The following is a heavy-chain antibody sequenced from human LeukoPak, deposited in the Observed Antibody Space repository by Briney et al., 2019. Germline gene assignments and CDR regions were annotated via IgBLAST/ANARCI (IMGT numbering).Heavy chain of an antibody. CDR1: GGSISSSSYY. CDR2: TYYSGST. V-gene: IGHV4-39*01. J-gene: IGHJ4*02. CDR3: ARRDSSGWYYFDY. D-gene: IGHD6-19*01. Sequence: SETLSLTCTVSGGSISSSSYYWGWIRQPPGKGLEWIGSTYYSGSTYYNPSLKSRVTISVDTSKNQFSLKLSSVTAADTAVYYCARRDSSGWYYFDYWGQGILVTVSS.